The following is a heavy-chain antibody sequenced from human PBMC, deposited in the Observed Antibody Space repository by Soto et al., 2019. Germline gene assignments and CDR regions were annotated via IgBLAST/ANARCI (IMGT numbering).Heavy chain of an antibody. V-gene: IGHV3-23*01. CDR3: AKVPSAASFFDS. J-gene: IGHJ4*02. CDR2: VSPSGGIK. D-gene: IGHD2-15*01. Sequence: EAQVLESGGDLIQPGGSLRLSCAASGLAFDSHGIHWVRQAPGKGLEWVSGVSPSGGIKYSSDSVKGRVTVARENAQNTVHLQMNSLRAEDTAVYYCAKVPSAASFFDSLGQGTLVTVAS. CDR1: GLAFDSHG.